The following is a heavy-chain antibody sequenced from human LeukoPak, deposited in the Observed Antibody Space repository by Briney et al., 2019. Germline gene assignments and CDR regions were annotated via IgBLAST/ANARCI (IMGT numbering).Heavy chain of an antibody. CDR2: INPNSGGT. Sequence: GASVTVSFKASGYTFTGYYMHWVRQAPGQGLEWMGWINPNSGGTNYAQKFQGWVTMTRDTSISTAYMELSRLRSDDTAVYYCARDHGYEFDYCGQGTLVTVSS. V-gene: IGHV1-2*04. D-gene: IGHD2-2*03. CDR1: GYTFTGYY. CDR3: ARDHGYEFDY. J-gene: IGHJ4*02.